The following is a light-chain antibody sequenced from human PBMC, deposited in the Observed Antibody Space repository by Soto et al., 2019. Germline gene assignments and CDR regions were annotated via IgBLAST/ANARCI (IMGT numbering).Light chain of an antibody. J-gene: IGLJ3*02. V-gene: IGLV2-11*01. CDR3: CSYAGSYTWV. CDR1: SSDVGGYNY. CDR2: DVS. Sequence: QSALTQPRSVSGSPGQSVTISCTGTSSDVGGYNYVSWYQQHPGKAPKLMIYDVSKRPSGVPDRFSDSKSGNTASLTNSGLQAEDKADYYCCSYAGSYTWVFGGGTKLTVL.